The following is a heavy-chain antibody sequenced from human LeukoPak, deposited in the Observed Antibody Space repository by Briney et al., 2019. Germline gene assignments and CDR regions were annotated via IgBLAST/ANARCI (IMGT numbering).Heavy chain of an antibody. D-gene: IGHD1-26*01. Sequence: GGSLRLSCAASGFTFSSYGMHWVRQAPGKGLEWVAFIRYDGSNKYYADSVKGRFTISRDNSKNTLYLQMNSLRAEDTAVYYCAREAAGWDGMDVWGQGTTVTVSS. V-gene: IGHV3-30*02. CDR2: IRYDGSNK. CDR1: GFTFSSYG. CDR3: AREAAGWDGMDV. J-gene: IGHJ6*02.